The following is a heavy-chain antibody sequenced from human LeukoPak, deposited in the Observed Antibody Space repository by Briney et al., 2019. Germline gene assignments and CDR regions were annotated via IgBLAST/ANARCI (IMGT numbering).Heavy chain of an antibody. CDR3: ARETYYYASSGYLDALDI. Sequence: PGRSLRLSCAASGFTFSSYTMHWVRQAPGKGLEWVAVISYDGRNKYYADSVKGRFTISRDNSKNTLYLQMNSLRAEDTAVYYCARETYYYASSGYLDALDIWGQGTMVTVSS. D-gene: IGHD3-22*01. CDR1: GFTFSSYT. J-gene: IGHJ3*02. CDR2: ISYDGRNK. V-gene: IGHV3-30-3*01.